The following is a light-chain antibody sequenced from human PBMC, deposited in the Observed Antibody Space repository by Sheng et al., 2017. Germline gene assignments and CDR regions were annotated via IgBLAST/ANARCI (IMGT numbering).Light chain of an antibody. Sequence: DIVMTQSPLSLPVTPGESASISCRSSQSLLHSDGYNYLDWYLQKPGQSPQLLIYLGSNRASGVPDRFSGSGSGTDFILKISRVEAEDVGVYYCMQALQTPFFGGGTKVEIK. CDR2: LGS. CDR1: QSLLHSDGYNY. V-gene: IGKV2-28*01. J-gene: IGKJ4*01. CDR3: MQALQTPF.